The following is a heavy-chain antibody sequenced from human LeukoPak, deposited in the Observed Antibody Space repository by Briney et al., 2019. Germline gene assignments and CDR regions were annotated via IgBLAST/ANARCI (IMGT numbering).Heavy chain of an antibody. CDR3: ATLTTVVTAYYFDY. V-gene: IGHV4-4*09. D-gene: IGHD4-23*01. CDR2: IYHSGST. J-gene: IGHJ4*02. Sequence: SETLSLTCGVSGGAITNYYWNWIRQAPGKGLEWIGYIYHSGSTDYNPSIKSRVTISVDTSKSQFSLKLTSVTAADTAVYYCATLTTVVTAYYFDYWGQGTLVTVSS. CDR1: GGAITNYY.